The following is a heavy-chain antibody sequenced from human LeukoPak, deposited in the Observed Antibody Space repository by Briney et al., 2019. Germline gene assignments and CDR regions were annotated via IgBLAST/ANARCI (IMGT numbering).Heavy chain of an antibody. CDR2: INSGGSGT. CDR3: ATSLGPLTEY. D-gene: IGHD7-27*01. J-gene: IGHJ4*02. Sequence: GGSLRLSCAASGFAFSSNWMHWVRQTPGKGLVWVSRINSGGSGTSYADSVEGRFTISRDNAKDTLYLQMNSLRAEDTAVYYCATSLGPLTEYWGQGTLVTVSS. CDR1: GFAFSSNW. V-gene: IGHV3-74*01.